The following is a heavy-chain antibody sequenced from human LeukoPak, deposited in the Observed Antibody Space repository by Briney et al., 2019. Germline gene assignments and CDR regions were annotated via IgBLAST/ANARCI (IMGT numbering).Heavy chain of an antibody. J-gene: IGHJ6*02. CDR3: TRDLGYYGSGKGMGV. Sequence: ASVKVSCKASGYTFTGYYLHWVRQAPGQGLEWMGWINPNSGDTNYAQKFQGRVTVTRDTSISTAYIELSRLKSDDTAVYYCTRDLGYYGSGKGMGVWGQGTTVIVSS. D-gene: IGHD3-10*01. V-gene: IGHV1-2*02. CDR1: GYTFTGYY. CDR2: INPNSGDT.